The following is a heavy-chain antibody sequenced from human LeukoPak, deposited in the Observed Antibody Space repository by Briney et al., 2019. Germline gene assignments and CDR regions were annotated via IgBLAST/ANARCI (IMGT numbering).Heavy chain of an antibody. Sequence: GGSLRLSCAASGFTFGIFGMNWVCQAPGMGLQWVSSISDDGHYKYYADSVRGRFTVSRNNSKNTVYLELNSLRGEDTAVYYCAKRVPYTSSSVYLDSWGQGISVTVSS. D-gene: IGHD6-6*01. CDR2: ISDDGHYK. CDR3: AKRVPYTSSSVYLDS. V-gene: IGHV3-23*01. CDR1: GFTFGIFG. J-gene: IGHJ4*02.